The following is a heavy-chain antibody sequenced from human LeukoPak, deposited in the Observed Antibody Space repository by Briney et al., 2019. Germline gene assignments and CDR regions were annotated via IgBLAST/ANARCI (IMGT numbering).Heavy chain of an antibody. CDR3: ARGVRGYSNYDP. D-gene: IGHD4-11*01. V-gene: IGHV4-61*08. CDR2: IYYSGST. CDR1: GGSISSGGYY. Sequence: SETLSLTCTVSGGSISSGGYYWSWIRQPPGKGLEWIGYIYYSGSTNYNPSLKSRVTISVDTSKNQFSLKLSSVTAADTAVYYCARGVRGYSNYDPWGQGTLVTVSS. J-gene: IGHJ5*02.